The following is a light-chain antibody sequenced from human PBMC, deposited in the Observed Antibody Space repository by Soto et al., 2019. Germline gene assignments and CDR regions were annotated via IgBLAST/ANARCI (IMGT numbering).Light chain of an antibody. Sequence: SYELTQPPSVSVAPGQTARVACGGHNVGNKDVHWYQQKPGQAPLLVVYEDSNRPSGIPERFSGSNSGNTATLTISRVEAGDEADYYCHVWDSSSDHVLFGGGTKVTVL. CDR3: HVWDSSSDHVL. J-gene: IGLJ2*01. CDR2: EDS. CDR1: NVGNKD. V-gene: IGLV3-21*02.